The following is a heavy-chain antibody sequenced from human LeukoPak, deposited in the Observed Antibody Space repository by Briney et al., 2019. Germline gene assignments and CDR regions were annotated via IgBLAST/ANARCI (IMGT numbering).Heavy chain of an antibody. J-gene: IGHJ5*02. CDR3: AKSVVGATPIRNWFDP. CDR1: GYTFTGYY. CDR2: INPNSGGT. Sequence: ASVKVSCKASGYTFTGYYMHWVRQAPGQGLEWMGRINPNSGGTNYAQKFQGRVTMTRDTSISTAYMELSRLRSDDTAVYYCAKSVVGATPIRNWFDPWGQGTLVTVSS. D-gene: IGHD1-26*01. V-gene: IGHV1-2*06.